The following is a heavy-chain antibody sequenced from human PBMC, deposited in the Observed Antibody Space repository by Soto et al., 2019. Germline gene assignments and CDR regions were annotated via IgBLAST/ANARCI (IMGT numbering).Heavy chain of an antibody. CDR1: GFTFSTYA. D-gene: IGHD6-19*01. V-gene: IGHV3-23*01. J-gene: IGHJ4*02. CDR3: AKEYSSGWYYFDY. CDR2: ISGSGGTT. Sequence: GSLRLSCAASGFTFSTYAMSWVRQAPGKRLEWVSAISGSGGTTYYADSVKGRFTISRDNSKNTLYLQMNSLRAEDTAVYYCAKEYSSGWYYFDYWGQGTLVTVSS.